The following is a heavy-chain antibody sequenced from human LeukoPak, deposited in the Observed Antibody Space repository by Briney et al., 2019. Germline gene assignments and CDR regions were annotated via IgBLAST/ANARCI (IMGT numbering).Heavy chain of an antibody. V-gene: IGHV1-69*05. D-gene: IGHD6-6*01. J-gene: IGHJ6*03. CDR3: ARTGGGGSIAARLHYYYMDV. CDR2: IIPIFGTA. Sequence: ASVKVSCKASGGTFNSYAISWVRQAPGQGLEWMGGIIPIFGTANYAQKVQGRFTITTDESTTTAYMELRSLRSDDTAVYYCARTGGGGSIAARLHYYYMDVWGKGTTVTVSS. CDR1: GGTFNSYA.